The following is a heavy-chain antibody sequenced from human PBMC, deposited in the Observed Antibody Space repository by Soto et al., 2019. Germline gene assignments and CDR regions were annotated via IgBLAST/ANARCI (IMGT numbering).Heavy chain of an antibody. D-gene: IGHD6-19*01. CDR3: AVAVAGPTAIGY. V-gene: IGHV3-74*01. CDR2: INSDGSST. J-gene: IGHJ4*02. CDR1: GFTFSSYW. Sequence: EVQLVESGGCLVQPGGSLRLSCAASGFTFSSYWMHWVRQAPGKGLVWVSRINSDGSSTSYADSGKGRFTISRDNAKNTLYLQMNSLRAEDTAVYYCAVAVAGPTAIGYWGQGTLVTVSS.